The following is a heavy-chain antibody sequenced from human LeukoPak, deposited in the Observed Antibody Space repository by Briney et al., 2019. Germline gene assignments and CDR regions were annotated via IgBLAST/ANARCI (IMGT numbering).Heavy chain of an antibody. CDR1: GFTFSDYY. Sequence: GGSLRLSCAASGFTFSDYYISWIRQAPGKGLEWVSYISSSGSTIYYADSVKGRFTISRDNAKNSLYLQMNSLRAEDTAVYYCARDSVIGGSSGWYRYYYMDVWGKGTTVTVSS. CDR3: ARDSVIGGSSGWYRYYYMDV. CDR2: ISSSGSTI. J-gene: IGHJ6*03. V-gene: IGHV3-11*04. D-gene: IGHD6-19*01.